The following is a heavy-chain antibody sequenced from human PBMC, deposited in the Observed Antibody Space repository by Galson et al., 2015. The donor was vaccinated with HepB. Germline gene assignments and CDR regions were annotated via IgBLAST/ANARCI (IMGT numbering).Heavy chain of an antibody. D-gene: IGHD6-19*01. Sequence: ETLSLTCAVYGGSFSGYYWSWIRQPPGKGLEWIGEINHSGSTNYNPSLKSRVTISVDTSKNQFSLKLSSVTAADTAVYYCARSQWLVPFDYWGQGTLVTVSS. V-gene: IGHV4-34*01. CDR1: GGSFSGYY. CDR3: ARSQWLVPFDY. CDR2: INHSGST. J-gene: IGHJ4*02.